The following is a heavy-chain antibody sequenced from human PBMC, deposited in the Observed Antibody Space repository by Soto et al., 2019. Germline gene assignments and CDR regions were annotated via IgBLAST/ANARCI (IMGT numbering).Heavy chain of an antibody. CDR2: IRGKRGKGGT. J-gene: IGHJ4*02. CDR3: TMRRDWTAVGPLDY. D-gene: IGHD5-18*01. V-gene: IGHV3-73*01. Sequence: EVQLVESGGGLVQPGGSLKLYSAASGFAFSDSAMHWVRQASGKGLEWIGRIRGKRGKGGTAYAASVKCRFTISRDDSKTTTYLQMNSLNIEDTAVYYCTMRRDWTAVGPLDYWGQGTLVTVSS. CDR1: GFAFSDSA.